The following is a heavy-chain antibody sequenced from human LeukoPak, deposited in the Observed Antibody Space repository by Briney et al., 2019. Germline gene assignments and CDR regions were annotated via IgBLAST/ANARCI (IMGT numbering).Heavy chain of an antibody. V-gene: IGHV3-33*08. CDR3: ARDRAHYGSGSYLDY. D-gene: IGHD3-10*01. CDR2: VWYDGTTK. CDR1: GFTFSRYG. Sequence: PGRSLRLSCAASGFTFSRYGMHWVRQAPGKGLEWVALVWYDGTTKYYTDSVKGRFTISRDNSKNTLYVQMNSLRAEDTAVYYCARDRAHYGSGSYLDYWGQGTLVTVSS. J-gene: IGHJ4*02.